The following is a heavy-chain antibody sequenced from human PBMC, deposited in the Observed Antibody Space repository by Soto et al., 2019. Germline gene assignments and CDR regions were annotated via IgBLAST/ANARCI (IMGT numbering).Heavy chain of an antibody. V-gene: IGHV3-74*01. D-gene: IGHD1-26*01. CDR1: GFTFSSYW. Sequence: PGGSLRLSCAASGFTFSSYWMHWVRQAPGKGLVWVSRINSDGSSTFYADSVKGRFTISRDNSKNTLYLQIHSLRAEATAVSYCAKDYLRWAQPGGQGTLVTVSS. J-gene: IGHJ5*02. CDR3: AKDYLRWAQP. CDR2: INSDGSST.